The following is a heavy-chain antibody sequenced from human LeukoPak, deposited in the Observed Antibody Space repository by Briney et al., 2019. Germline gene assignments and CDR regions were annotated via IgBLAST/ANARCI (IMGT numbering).Heavy chain of an antibody. CDR3: ARDGGQQLGFDY. Sequence: GGSLRLSCAASGFTFSSYAMHWVRQAPGQGLEWMGWINPNSGGTNYAQKFQGRVTMTRDTSISTAYMELSRLRSDDTAVYYCARDGGQQLGFDYWGQGTLVTVSS. V-gene: IGHV1-2*02. CDR2: INPNSGGT. J-gene: IGHJ4*02. CDR1: GFTFSSYA. D-gene: IGHD6-13*01.